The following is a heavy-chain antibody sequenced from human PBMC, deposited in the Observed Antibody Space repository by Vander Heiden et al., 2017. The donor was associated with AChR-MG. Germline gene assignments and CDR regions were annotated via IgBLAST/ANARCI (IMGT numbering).Heavy chain of an antibody. V-gene: IGHV1-69*06. Sequence: QVQLVQSGAEVKKPGSSVKVSCKASGGTFSSYASSGVRQAPGQGLEVMGGIIPIFGKENYAQKFQGRVTITADKSTSTADMERSSLRSEETALYHCARVGVDIVVGPAANHWYLDLWGRGTLVTLSS. CDR2: IIPIFGKE. D-gene: IGHD2-2*01. CDR1: GGTFSSYA. J-gene: IGHJ2*01. CDR3: ARVGVDIVVGPAANHWYLDL.